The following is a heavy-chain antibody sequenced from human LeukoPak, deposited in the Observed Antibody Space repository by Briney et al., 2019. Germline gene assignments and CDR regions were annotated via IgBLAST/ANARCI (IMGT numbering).Heavy chain of an antibody. J-gene: IGHJ6*03. Sequence: GASVKVSCKASGYIFTGYFIHWVRQAPGQGLEWMGWINPNSGGTNYAQKFQGRVTMTRDTSISTAYMELSRLRSDDTAVYYCARGPEYRLRFLEWASPMDVWGKGTTVTVSS. CDR2: INPNSGGT. CDR1: GYIFTGYF. CDR3: ARGPEYRLRFLEWASPMDV. D-gene: IGHD3-3*01. V-gene: IGHV1-2*02.